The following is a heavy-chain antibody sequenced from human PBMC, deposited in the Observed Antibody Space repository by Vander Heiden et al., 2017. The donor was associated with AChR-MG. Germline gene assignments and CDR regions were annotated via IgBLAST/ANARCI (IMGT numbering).Heavy chain of an antibody. CDR3: ARGGGGYGYGNFDY. J-gene: IGHJ4*02. CDR2: IYYSGST. CDR1: GGSITGGDYS. D-gene: IGHD5-18*01. V-gene: IGHV4-30-4*01. Sequence: QVQLQQSGPGLVNPSETMSLTCPFYGGSITGGDYSWTWIRQPPGKGLEWIGYIYYSGSTYYNPTLKGRVTISVDTSKKQFSLKLRSVTAADTAVYFCARGGGGYGYGNFDYWGQGTLVTVSS.